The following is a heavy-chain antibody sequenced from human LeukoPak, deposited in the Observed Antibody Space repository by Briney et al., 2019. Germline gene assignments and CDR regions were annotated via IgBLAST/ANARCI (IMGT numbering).Heavy chain of an antibody. CDR1: GFTFSSYG. CDR2: INSDGSST. CDR3: VRDLQRHYLGVAVAGRRRWFDP. D-gene: IGHD6-13*01. Sequence: QPGRSLRLSCVTSGFTFSSYGMHWVRQAPGKGLVWVSRINSDGSSTNYADSVKGRFTISRDNAKNTLYLQMNSLRAEDTAIYYCVRDLQRHYLGVAVAGRRRWFDPWGQGTLVTVSS. J-gene: IGHJ5*02. V-gene: IGHV3-74*01.